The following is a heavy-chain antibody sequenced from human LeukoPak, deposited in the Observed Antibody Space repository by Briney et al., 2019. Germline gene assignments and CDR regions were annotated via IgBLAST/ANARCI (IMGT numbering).Heavy chain of an antibody. CDR1: GGSISSYY. CDR3: ARDGLKYYFDY. Sequence: SETLSLTCTVSGGSISSYYWSWIRQPPGKGLEWIGYIYYSGSTNYNPSLKSRVTISVDTSKNQFSLKLSSVTAADTAVYYCARDGLKYYFDYWSQGTLVTVSS. CDR2: IYYSGST. J-gene: IGHJ4*02. V-gene: IGHV4-59*01.